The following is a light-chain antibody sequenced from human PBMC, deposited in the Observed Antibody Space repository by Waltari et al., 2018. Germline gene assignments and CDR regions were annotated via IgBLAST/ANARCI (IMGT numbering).Light chain of an antibody. V-gene: IGKV3-11*01. CDR2: DAS. CDR1: QTVYTY. J-gene: IGKJ1*01. CDR3: LQRVSRPPWT. Sequence: ETVLTQSPATLSLSPGERATLSCRASQTVYTYLAWYQQKPGQAPRLLIYDASNRASGVPARFSGSGSGTDFTLTISSLESEDFAVYYCLQRVSRPPWTFGQGTKVEL.